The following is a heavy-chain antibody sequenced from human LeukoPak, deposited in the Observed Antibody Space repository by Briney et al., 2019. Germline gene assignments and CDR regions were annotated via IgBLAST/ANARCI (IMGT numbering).Heavy chain of an antibody. V-gene: IGHV1-8*02. J-gene: IGHJ6*02. Sequence: ASVKVSCKASGYTFSGNYMHWVRQAPGQGLEWMGWINPNSGNTGYAQKFQGRVTMTRNTSISTAYMELSSLRSEDTAVYYCAGTLVLLWFGSYGMDVWGQGTTVTVSS. CDR3: AGTLVLLWFGSYGMDV. CDR1: GYTFSGNY. CDR2: INPNSGNT. D-gene: IGHD3-10*01.